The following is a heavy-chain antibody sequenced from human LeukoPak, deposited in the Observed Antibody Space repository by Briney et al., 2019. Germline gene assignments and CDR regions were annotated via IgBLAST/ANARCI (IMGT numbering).Heavy chain of an antibody. J-gene: IGHJ4*02. V-gene: IGHV3-48*03. CDR2: ISSSGSTI. CDR3: AKTGVYYYGSGSSIYFDY. Sequence: PGGSLRLSCAASGFTFSSYEMNWVRQAPGKGLEWVSYISSSGSTIYYADSVKGRFTISRDNAKNSLYLQMNSLRAEDTAVYYCAKTGVYYYGSGSSIYFDYWGQGTLVTVSS. D-gene: IGHD3-10*01. CDR1: GFTFSSYE.